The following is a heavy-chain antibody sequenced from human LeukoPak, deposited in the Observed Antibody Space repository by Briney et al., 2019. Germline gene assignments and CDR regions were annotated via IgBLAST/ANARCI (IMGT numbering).Heavy chain of an antibody. CDR2: IYYSGST. Sequence: SETLSLTCTVSGGSISSSSYYWGWIRQPPGKGLEWIGSIYYSGSTYYNPSLKSRVTISVDTSKNQFSLKLSSVTAADTAVYYCGRQGRDDSSGYQLAYWGQGTLVTVSS. CDR1: GGSISSSSYY. CDR3: GRQGRDDSSGYQLAY. J-gene: IGHJ4*02. D-gene: IGHD3-22*01. V-gene: IGHV4-39*01.